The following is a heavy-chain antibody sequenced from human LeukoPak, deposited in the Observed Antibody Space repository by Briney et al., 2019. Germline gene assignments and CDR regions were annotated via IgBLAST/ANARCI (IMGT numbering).Heavy chain of an antibody. CDR1: GGSISSHY. Sequence: SETLSLTCTVSGGSISSHYWSWIRQPPGKGLEWIGYIYYSGSTNYSPSLKSRVTISVDTSKNQFSLKLSSVTAADTAVYYCARGCSGGSCYFGWFDPWGQGTLVTVSS. D-gene: IGHD2-15*01. CDR2: IYYSGST. J-gene: IGHJ5*02. CDR3: ARGCSGGSCYFGWFDP. V-gene: IGHV4-59*11.